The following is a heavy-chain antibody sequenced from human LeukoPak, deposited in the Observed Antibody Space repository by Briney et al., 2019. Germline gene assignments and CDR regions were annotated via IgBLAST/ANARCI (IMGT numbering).Heavy chain of an antibody. CDR3: ARDSSPSSGDIFYDSFDM. Sequence: PGGSLRLSCAVSGFTFRKTWMTWVRQAPGKGLEWVANINGNEDKKNYEDSVRGRFAISRDNARNSLYLQMNSLRVEDTAVYYCARDSSPSSGDIFYDSFDMWGQGTMVTVSP. J-gene: IGHJ3*02. CDR2: INGNEDKK. V-gene: IGHV3-7*01. CDR1: GFTFRKTW. D-gene: IGHD5-12*01.